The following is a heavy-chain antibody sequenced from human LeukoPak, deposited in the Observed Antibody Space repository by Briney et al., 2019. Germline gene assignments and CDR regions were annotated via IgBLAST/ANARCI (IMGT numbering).Heavy chain of an antibody. CDR3: TRDGDTGVVGGYYYYMDV. V-gene: IGHV1-46*01. Sequence: ASVKVSCKASGYTFTSYYMHWVRQAPGQGLEWMGIINPSGGSTSYAQKFQGRVTMTRDMSTSTVYMELSSLRSEDTAVYYCTRDGDTGVVGGYYYYMDVWGKGTTVTVSS. CDR1: GYTFTSYY. J-gene: IGHJ6*03. D-gene: IGHD5-18*01. CDR2: INPSGGST.